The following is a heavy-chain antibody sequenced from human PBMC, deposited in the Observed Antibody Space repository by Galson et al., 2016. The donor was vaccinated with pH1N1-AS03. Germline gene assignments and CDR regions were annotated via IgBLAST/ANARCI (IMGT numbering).Heavy chain of an antibody. CDR2: IRYDGINR. CDR1: GFTFSSYG. Sequence: SLRLSCAASGFTFSSYGMHWVRQAPGKGLEWVAFIRYDGINRYYADSVKGRFTISRDNSKDTLYLQMNSLRAEDTAVYYCAKWASGYSSGWYYFDYWGQGTLVTVSS. J-gene: IGHJ4*02. CDR3: AKWASGYSSGWYYFDY. D-gene: IGHD6-19*01. V-gene: IGHV3-30*02.